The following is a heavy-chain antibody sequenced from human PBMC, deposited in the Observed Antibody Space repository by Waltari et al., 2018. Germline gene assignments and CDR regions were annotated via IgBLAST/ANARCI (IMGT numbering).Heavy chain of an antibody. CDR1: GGSISSSSYY. D-gene: IGHD3-3*01. V-gene: IGHV4-39*01. Sequence: QLQLQESGPGLVKPSETLYLTCTVSGGSISSSSYYWGWIRQPPGKGLEWIGSIYYSGSTYYNPALKSRVTISVDTSKNQFSLKLSSVTAADTAVYYCARQSTIFGVVLPRDDAFDIWGQGTMVTVSS. J-gene: IGHJ3*02. CDR2: IYYSGST. CDR3: ARQSTIFGVVLPRDDAFDI.